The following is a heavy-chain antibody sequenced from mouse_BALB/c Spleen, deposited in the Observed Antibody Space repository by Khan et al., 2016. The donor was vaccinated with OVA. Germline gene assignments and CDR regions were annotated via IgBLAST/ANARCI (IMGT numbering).Heavy chain of an antibody. CDR3: ARQTGYYGSGYYFDY. CDR1: GFTFSNYG. D-gene: IGHD1-1*01. CDR2: ISSGGTYT. Sequence: EVELVESGGDLVKPGGSLKLSCAASGFTFSNYGMSWVRQTPDKRLEWVATISSGGTYTYYPDSVKGRFTISRDNSKTTLYLQMSGLTSEDTAMYYCARQTGYYGSGYYFDYWGQGTTLTVSS. J-gene: IGHJ2*01. V-gene: IGHV5-6*01.